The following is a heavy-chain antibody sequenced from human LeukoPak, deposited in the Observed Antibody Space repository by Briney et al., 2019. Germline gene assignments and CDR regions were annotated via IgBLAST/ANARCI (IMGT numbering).Heavy chain of an antibody. J-gene: IGHJ5*02. CDR3: ARSYSSSWYDRFWFDP. Sequence: GESLKISCRGSGYSFTSYWIGWVRQMPGKGLEWMGIIYPGDSGTRYSPSFQGQVTISDDKSICTAYLQWSSLKASDTAMYYCARSYSSSWYDRFWFDPWGQGTLVTVSS. D-gene: IGHD6-13*01. V-gene: IGHV5-51*01. CDR1: GYSFTSYW. CDR2: IYPGDSGT.